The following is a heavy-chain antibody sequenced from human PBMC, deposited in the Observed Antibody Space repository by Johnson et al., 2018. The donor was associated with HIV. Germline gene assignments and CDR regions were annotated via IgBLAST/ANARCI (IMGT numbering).Heavy chain of an antibody. CDR1: AFTFSNYW. J-gene: IGHJ3*02. V-gene: IGHV3-7*05. CDR3: ARVTRRYICNLVGSSFDI. D-gene: IGHD1-1*01. Sequence: VQLVESGGGLVQPGGSLRLYCAASAFTFSNYWMNWVRQAPGKGLEWVANIKQDGSERYYVDSVKGRFTISRDNAKNSLYLQMNSLRAVDTALYYCARVTRRYICNLVGSSFDIWGQVTIVTVSS. CDR2: IKQDGSER.